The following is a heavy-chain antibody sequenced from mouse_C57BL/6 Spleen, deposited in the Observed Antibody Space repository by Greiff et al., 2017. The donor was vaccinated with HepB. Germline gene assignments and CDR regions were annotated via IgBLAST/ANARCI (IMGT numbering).Heavy chain of an antibody. D-gene: IGHD1-1*01. J-gene: IGHJ4*01. CDR3: ARDYGSSWAMDY. CDR1: GFTFSDYG. Sequence: EVKVVESGGGLVKPGGSLKLSCAASGFTFSDYGMHWVRQAPEKGLEWVAYISSGSSTIYYADTVKGRFTISRDNAKNTLFLQMTSLRSEDTAMYYCARDYGSSWAMDYWGQGTSVTVSS. CDR2: ISSGSSTI. V-gene: IGHV5-17*01.